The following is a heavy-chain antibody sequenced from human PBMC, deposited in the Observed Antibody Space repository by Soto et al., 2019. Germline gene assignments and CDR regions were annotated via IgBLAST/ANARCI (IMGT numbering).Heavy chain of an antibody. J-gene: IGHJ4*02. CDR3: ARGNRYSYGYVPPYYFDY. V-gene: IGHV1-18*01. Sequence: EXSVKVSFNASGYTFTSYGISLVRHSPGQRLEWMGLISAYNGNTNYAQKLQGRVTMSTDTSTSTAYMELRSLRSDDTDVYYCARGNRYSYGYVPPYYFDYWGQGTLVTVSS. D-gene: IGHD5-18*01. CDR2: ISAYNGNT. CDR1: GYTFTSYG.